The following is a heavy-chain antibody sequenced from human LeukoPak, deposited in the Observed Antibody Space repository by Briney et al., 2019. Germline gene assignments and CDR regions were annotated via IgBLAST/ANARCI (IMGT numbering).Heavy chain of an antibody. V-gene: IGHV3-7*05. D-gene: IGHD2-2*01. J-gene: IGHJ4*02. Sequence: GGSLRLSCAASGFTFSSYWMSWVRQAPGKGLEWVANIKQDGSEKYYVDSVKGRFTISRDDAKNSLYLQMNSLRAEDTAVYYCARDQRYCSSSSCPWEPFDYWGQGTLVTVSS. CDR1: GFTFSSYW. CDR3: ARDQRYCSSSSCPWEPFDY. CDR2: IKQDGSEK.